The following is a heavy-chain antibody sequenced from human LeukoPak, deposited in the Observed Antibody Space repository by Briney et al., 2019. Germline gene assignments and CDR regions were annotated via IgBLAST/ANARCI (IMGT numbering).Heavy chain of an antibody. D-gene: IGHD6-13*01. V-gene: IGHV3-66*01. J-gene: IGHJ3*02. CDR1: GFTVSSNY. CDR3: AGSWSPYDAFDI. Sequence: GGSLRLSCAASGFTVSSNYMSWVRQAPGKGLEWVSVIYSGGSTYYADSVKGRFTISRDNSKNSLYLQMNSLRAEDTAVYYCAGSWSPYDAFDIWGQGTMVSVSS. CDR2: IYSGGST.